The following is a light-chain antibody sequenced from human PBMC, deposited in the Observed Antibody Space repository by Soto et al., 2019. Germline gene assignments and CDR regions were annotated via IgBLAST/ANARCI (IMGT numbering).Light chain of an antibody. V-gene: IGKV3-20*01. CDR3: SSPYT. CDR1: QSVSSRY. Sequence: ETVLTQSPGTLSLSPGERATVSCRASQSVSSRYFAWYQQKSGQTPRLLIYDASSRATGIPDRFSGSGSGTDFTLTISRLEPEDFAVDYCSSPYTFGQGTKLEI. J-gene: IGKJ2*01. CDR2: DAS.